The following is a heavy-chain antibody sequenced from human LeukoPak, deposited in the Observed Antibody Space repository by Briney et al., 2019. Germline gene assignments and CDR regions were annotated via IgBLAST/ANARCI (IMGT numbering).Heavy chain of an antibody. Sequence: GGSLILSCAVSGFTLSSFTMNWVRQTPGKGLEWVSSISSRSNYIHYSDSVKGRFTISRDNAESSLHLQMSSLRVEDTAVYFCARDGTGYYDYGFPPWYFDLWGRGTLVTVSS. J-gene: IGHJ2*01. CDR3: ARDGTGYYDYGFPPWYFDL. D-gene: IGHD3-16*01. CDR2: ISSRSNYI. CDR1: GFTLSSFT. V-gene: IGHV3-21*06.